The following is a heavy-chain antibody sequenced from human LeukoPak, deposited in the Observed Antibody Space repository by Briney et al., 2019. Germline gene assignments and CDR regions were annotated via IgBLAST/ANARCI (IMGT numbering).Heavy chain of an antibody. CDR1: GYTFTSYG. Sequence: ASVKVSCKSSGYTFTSYGISWVRQAPGQGLEWMGWISAYNGNTNYAQKLQGRVTMTTDTSTSTAYMELRSLRSDDTAVYYCARDLGYSSSWYGDYWGQGTLVTVSS. J-gene: IGHJ4*02. CDR2: ISAYNGNT. V-gene: IGHV1-18*01. CDR3: ARDLGYSSSWYGDY. D-gene: IGHD6-13*01.